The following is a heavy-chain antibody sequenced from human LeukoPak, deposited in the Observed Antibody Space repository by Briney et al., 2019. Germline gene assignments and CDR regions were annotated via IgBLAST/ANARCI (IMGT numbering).Heavy chain of an antibody. V-gene: IGHV1-8*03. CDR3: ARVANWNYFYYYYYYMDV. D-gene: IGHD1-7*01. CDR1: GYTFTSYY. J-gene: IGHJ6*03. CDR2: MNPNSGNT. Sequence: ASVKVSCKASGYTFTSYYMHWVRQATGQGLEWMGWMNPNSGNTGYAQKFQGRVTITRNTSISTAYMELSSLRSEDTAVYYCARVANWNYFYYYYYYMDVWGKGTTVTISS.